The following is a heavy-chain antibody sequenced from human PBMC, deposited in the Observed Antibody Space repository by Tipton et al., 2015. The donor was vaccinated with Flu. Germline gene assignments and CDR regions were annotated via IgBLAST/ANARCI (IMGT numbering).Heavy chain of an antibody. CDR3: AQLSTFYFFFDS. D-gene: IGHD2-2*01. CDR1: GGSLSSYY. Sequence: TLSLTCTVSGGSLSSYYWSWIRQPAGKGLEWIGNIYNTGDTFYNPSLRSRVTISLDTSKNQFSLRLRFVTASDTAVYFCAQLSTFYFFFDSWCQGSQVAVSS. CDR2: IYNTGDT. V-gene: IGHV4-4*07. J-gene: IGHJ4*02.